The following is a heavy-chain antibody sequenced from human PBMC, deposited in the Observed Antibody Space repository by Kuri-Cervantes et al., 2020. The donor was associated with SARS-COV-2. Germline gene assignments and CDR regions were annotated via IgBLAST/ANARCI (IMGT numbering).Heavy chain of an antibody. CDR3: ARETTYYDILTGYLRRWFDP. D-gene: IGHD3-9*01. V-gene: IGHV1-18*01. Sequence: ASVKVSCEASGYTFTSYGISWVRQAPGQGLEWMGWISAYNGNTNYAQKPQGRVTMTTDTSTSTAYMELRSLRSDDTAVYYCARETTYYDILTGYLRRWFDPWGQGTLVTVSS. CDR2: ISAYNGNT. CDR1: GYTFTSYG. J-gene: IGHJ5*02.